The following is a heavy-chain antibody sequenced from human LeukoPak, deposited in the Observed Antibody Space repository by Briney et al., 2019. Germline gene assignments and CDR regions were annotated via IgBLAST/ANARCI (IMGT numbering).Heavy chain of an antibody. CDR3: ARDFYGDNSEVVSWHFDL. D-gene: IGHD4-23*01. Sequence: PGGSLRLSCAASGFTFSSYAMHWVRQAPGKGLEYVSAISSNGGSTYYANSVKGRFTISRDKSKNTLYLQMNSLRAEDTAVYYCARDFYGDNSEVVSWHFDLWGRGTLVSVSS. V-gene: IGHV3-64*01. J-gene: IGHJ2*01. CDR1: GFTFSSYA. CDR2: ISSNGGST.